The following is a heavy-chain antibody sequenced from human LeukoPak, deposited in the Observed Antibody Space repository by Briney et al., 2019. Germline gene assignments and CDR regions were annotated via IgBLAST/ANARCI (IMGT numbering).Heavy chain of an antibody. CDR3: ASEDYYDSSAYYYRNFQH. J-gene: IGHJ1*01. CDR1: GFTFSSYA. V-gene: IGHV3-23*01. Sequence: SGGSLRLSCAASGFTFSSYAMSWVRQAPGKGLEWVSGISGSGGSTYYADSVKGRFTISRDNAKNSLYLQMNSLRAEDTAVYYCASEDYYDSSAYYYRNFQHWGQGTLVTVSS. CDR2: ISGSGGST. D-gene: IGHD3-22*01.